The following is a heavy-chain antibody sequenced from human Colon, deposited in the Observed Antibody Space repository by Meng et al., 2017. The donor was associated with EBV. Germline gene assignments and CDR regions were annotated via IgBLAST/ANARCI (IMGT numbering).Heavy chain of an antibody. J-gene: IGHJ4*02. CDR3: ARGNGWRFDY. V-gene: IGHV7-4-1*01. CDR1: GYTFTSYA. Sequence: QVMSVQSWSELKKPVASVKVSCKASGYTFTSYAMNWVRQAPGQGLEWMGWINTNTGNPTYAQGFTGRFVFSLDTYVSTAYLQIDSLKADDTAVYYCARGNGWRFDYWGQGTLVTVSS. CDR2: INTNTGNP. D-gene: IGHD6-19*01.